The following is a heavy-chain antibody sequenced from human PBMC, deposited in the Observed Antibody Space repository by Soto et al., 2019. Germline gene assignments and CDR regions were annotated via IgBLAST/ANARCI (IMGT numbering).Heavy chain of an antibody. V-gene: IGHV3-23*01. J-gene: IGHJ3*02. CDR3: AKDRAAAGTVPDAFDI. Sequence: GGSLRLSCAASGFTFSNYAMSWVRQAPGKGLEWVSTMGSSGNTYYADFVKGRFTISRDNSKNTLCLQMNSLRAEDTAVYYCAKDRAAAGTVPDAFDIWGQETMVTVSS. CDR1: GFTFSNYA. D-gene: IGHD6-13*01. CDR2: MGSSGNT.